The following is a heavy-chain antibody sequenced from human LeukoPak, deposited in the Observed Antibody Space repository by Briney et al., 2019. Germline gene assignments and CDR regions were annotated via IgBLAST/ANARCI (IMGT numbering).Heavy chain of an antibody. D-gene: IGHD3-10*02. CDR1: GFTFSSYA. V-gene: IGHV3-23*01. J-gene: IGHJ6*04. CDR3: AELGITMIGGV. CDR2: ISGSGGRT. Sequence: GGSLRLSCAASGFTFSSYAMTWVRQAPGKGLEWVSAISGSGGRTHYADSVKGRFTISRDNAKNSLYLQMNSLRAEDTAVYYCAELGITMIGGVWGKGTTVTISS.